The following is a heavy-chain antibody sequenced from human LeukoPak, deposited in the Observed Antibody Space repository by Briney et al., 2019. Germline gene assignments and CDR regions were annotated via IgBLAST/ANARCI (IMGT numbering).Heavy chain of an antibody. CDR3: ARERDDYVWGSYRHYYFDY. D-gene: IGHD3-16*02. CDR1: GGSFSGYY. Sequence: SDTLSLTCAVYGGSFSGYYWSWIRQPPGKGLEWIGEINHSGSTNYNPSLKSRVTISVDTSKNQFSLKLSSVTAADTAVYYCARERDDYVWGSYRHYYFDYWGQGTLVTVSS. CDR2: INHSGST. V-gene: IGHV4-34*01. J-gene: IGHJ4*02.